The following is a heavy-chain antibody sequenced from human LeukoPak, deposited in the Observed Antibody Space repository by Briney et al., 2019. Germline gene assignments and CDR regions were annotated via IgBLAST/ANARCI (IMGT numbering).Heavy chain of an antibody. CDR1: GGSFSGYY. V-gene: IGHV4-59*01. CDR2: IYYSGST. J-gene: IGHJ5*02. CDR3: ARDLYTSGSGSYYNNWFDP. D-gene: IGHD3-10*01. Sequence: SETLSLTCAVYGGSFSGYYWSWIRQPPGKGLEWIGYIYYSGSTNYNPSLKSRVTISVDTSKNQFSLKLSSVTAADTAVYYCARDLYTSGSGSYYNNWFDPWGQGTLVTVSS.